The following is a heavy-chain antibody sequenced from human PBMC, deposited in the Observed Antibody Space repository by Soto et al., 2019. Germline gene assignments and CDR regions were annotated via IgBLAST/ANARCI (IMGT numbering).Heavy chain of an antibody. CDR2: INPDGGRT. V-gene: IGHV1-46*01. Sequence: APLKVSSKASGYTFTPYYISSARKAPRQGPEWMGRINPDGGRTTYAQNFNGRVTMTRDTSASTVYMELSSLKFEDTAMYYCARGAYSSSSFPPFDPWGQGTLVTVSS. CDR3: ARGAYSSSSFPPFDP. D-gene: IGHD6-6*01. CDR1: GYTFTPYY. J-gene: IGHJ5*02.